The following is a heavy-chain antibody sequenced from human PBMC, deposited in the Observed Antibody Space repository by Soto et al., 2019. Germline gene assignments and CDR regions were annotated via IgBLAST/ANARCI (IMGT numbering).Heavy chain of an antibody. D-gene: IGHD3-10*01. V-gene: IGHV4-39*01. CDR1: GGSISSSSYY. CDR3: ARHGGRVVLWFGVPQPYDY. J-gene: IGHJ4*02. Sequence: WETLSLTCTFSGGSISSSSYYWGWIRQPPGKGLEWIGSSYYSGSTYYNPSLKSRVTISVDTSKNQFSLKLSSVTAAATAVYYCARHGGRVVLWFGVPQPYDYWGKGKLVTVS. CDR2: SYYSGST.